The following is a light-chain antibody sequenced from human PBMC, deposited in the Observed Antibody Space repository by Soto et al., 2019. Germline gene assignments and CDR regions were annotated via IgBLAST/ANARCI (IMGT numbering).Light chain of an antibody. J-gene: IGKJ1*01. CDR3: QQSNSTPWT. CDR1: QSIVSH. Sequence: DIQMTQSPSSLSAIVGDRVTITCRASQSIVSHLNWYQQKPGKAPKLLVYHASSLQSGVPSRFSGSGSGTDFILTISSLQPEDSATYYCQQSNSTPWTFGQGTKVEIK. V-gene: IGKV1-39*01. CDR2: HAS.